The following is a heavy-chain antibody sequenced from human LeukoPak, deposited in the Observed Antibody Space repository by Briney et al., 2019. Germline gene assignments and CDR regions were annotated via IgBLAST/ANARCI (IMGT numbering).Heavy chain of an antibody. CDR1: GFTFDDYA. Sequence: GGSLRLSCAASGFTFDDYAMHWVRHAPGKGLEWVSGISWNSGSIGYADSVKGRFTISRDNAKNSLYLQMNSLRAEDTALYYCAKDSSYYYDSSGYRDYWGQGTLVTVSS. D-gene: IGHD3-22*01. V-gene: IGHV3-9*01. J-gene: IGHJ4*02. CDR3: AKDSSYYYDSSGYRDY. CDR2: ISWNSGSI.